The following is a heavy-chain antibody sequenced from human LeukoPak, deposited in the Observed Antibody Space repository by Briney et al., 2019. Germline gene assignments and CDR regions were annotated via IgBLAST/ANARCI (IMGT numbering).Heavy chain of an antibody. CDR2: ISGSGGST. J-gene: IGHJ4*02. CDR3: AKGSYYDSSGYYYFDY. D-gene: IGHD3-22*01. Sequence: GGSLRLSCAASGFTLRSYAMSWVRQAPGKGLEWVSAISGSGGSTYYADSVKGRFTISRDNSKNTLYLQMNSLRVEDTAVYYCAKGSYYDSSGYYYFDYWGQGTLVTVSS. V-gene: IGHV3-23*01. CDR1: GFTLRSYA.